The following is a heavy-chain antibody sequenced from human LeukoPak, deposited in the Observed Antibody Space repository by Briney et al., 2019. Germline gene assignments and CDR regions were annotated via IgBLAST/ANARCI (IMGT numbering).Heavy chain of an antibody. V-gene: IGHV1-8*01. J-gene: IGHJ6*02. Sequence: ASVKVSCKASGFTFTNYDINWARQATGQGLEWMGWRNPNSGRTGFAQKFQGRLTLTADTSISTAYMELSSLTSDGTAVYYCARGPVSTHGMDVWGQGTTVTVSS. D-gene: IGHD6-13*01. CDR2: RNPNSGRT. CDR3: ARGPVSTHGMDV. CDR1: GFTFTNYD.